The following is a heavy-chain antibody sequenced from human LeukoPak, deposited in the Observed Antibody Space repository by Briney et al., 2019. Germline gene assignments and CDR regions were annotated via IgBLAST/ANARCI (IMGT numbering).Heavy chain of an antibody. D-gene: IGHD3-16*02. Sequence: PGGSLRLSCAASGFTFSSYGMHWVRQAPGKGLEWVAVIWYDGSNKYYADSVKGRFTISRDNSKNSLYLQMNSLRDEDTAVYYCARDTREGNYDYVWGSYRYNYFDYWGQGTLVTVSS. V-gene: IGHV3-33*01. J-gene: IGHJ4*02. CDR3: ARDTREGNYDYVWGSYRYNYFDY. CDR1: GFTFSSYG. CDR2: IWYDGSNK.